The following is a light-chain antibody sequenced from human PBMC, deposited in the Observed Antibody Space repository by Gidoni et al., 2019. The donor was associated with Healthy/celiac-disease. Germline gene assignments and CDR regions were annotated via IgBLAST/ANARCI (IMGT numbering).Light chain of an antibody. CDR1: ALPKQY. J-gene: IGLJ3*02. V-gene: IGLV3-25*03. CDR3: QSADSSGTYWM. CDR2: KDS. Sequence: SYELTQPPSVSVSPGQTARITCSGDALPKQYAYWYKQKPGQAPVLVIYKDSERPSGIPERFSGSSSGTTVTLTISGVQAEDEADYYCQSADSSGTYWMFGGGTKLTVL.